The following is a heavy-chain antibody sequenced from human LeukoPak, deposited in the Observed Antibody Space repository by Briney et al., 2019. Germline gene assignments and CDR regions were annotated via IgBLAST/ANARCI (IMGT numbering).Heavy chain of an antibody. J-gene: IGHJ4*02. CDR3: ARGNQWLQFAFDY. D-gene: IGHD5-24*01. Sequence: SETLSLTCAVFGGLLSGYYWSWIRQPPGKGLEWIGEIHHTGATNYNPTLKSRVSISLDTSRNQFSLRLTSVTAADTSVYYCARGNQWLQFAFDYWGQGTLVTVSS. V-gene: IGHV4-34*01. CDR1: GGLLSGYY. CDR2: IHHTGAT.